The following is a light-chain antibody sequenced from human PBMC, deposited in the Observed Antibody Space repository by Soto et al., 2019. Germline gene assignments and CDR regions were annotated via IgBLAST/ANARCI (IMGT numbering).Light chain of an antibody. V-gene: IGLV9-49*01. J-gene: IGLJ2*01. CDR1: SGYSNYK. CDR3: GADHGSGGNFVPE. CDR2: VGTGGIVG. Sequence: QPVLTQPPSASASLGASVTLTCTLSSGYSNYKVDWYQQRPGKGPRFVMRVGTGGIVGSKGDGIPDRFSVLGSGLNRYLTIKNIQEEDESDYHCGADHGSGGNFVPEIGGGTKLTVL.